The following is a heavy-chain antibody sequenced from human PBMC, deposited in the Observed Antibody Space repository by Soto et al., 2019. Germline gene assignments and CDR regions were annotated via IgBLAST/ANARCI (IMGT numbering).Heavy chain of an antibody. CDR1: GGSISSYY. V-gene: IGHV4-59*08. Sequence: SETLSLTCTVSGGSISSYYWSWIRQPPGKGLEWIGYIYYSGSTNYSPSLKSRVTISVDMSKNQFSLKLSSVTAADTAVYYCARLYSGYDSRYYYYYYMDVWGKGTTVTVSS. CDR3: ARLYSGYDSRYYYYYYMDV. D-gene: IGHD5-12*01. J-gene: IGHJ6*03. CDR2: IYYSGST.